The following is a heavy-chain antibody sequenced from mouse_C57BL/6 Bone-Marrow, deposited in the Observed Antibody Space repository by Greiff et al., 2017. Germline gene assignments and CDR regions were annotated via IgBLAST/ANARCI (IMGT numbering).Heavy chain of an antibody. CDR2: IDPSDSYT. J-gene: IGHJ2*01. Sequence: QVQLQQPGAELVKPGASVKLSCKASGYTFTSYWMQWVKQRPGQGLEWIGEIDPSDSYTNYNQKFKGKATLTVDTSSSTAYMQLSRLTSEDSAVYYCARESRSFFDYWGQGTTLTVSS. CDR1: GYTFTSYW. V-gene: IGHV1-50*01. D-gene: IGHD1-3*01. CDR3: ARESRSFFDY.